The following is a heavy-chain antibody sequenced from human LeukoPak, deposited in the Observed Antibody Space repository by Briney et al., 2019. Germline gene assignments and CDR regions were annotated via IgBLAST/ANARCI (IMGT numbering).Heavy chain of an antibody. V-gene: IGHV4-61*02. CDR1: GASISSGNYY. J-gene: IGHJ5*02. CDR3: ARGVSLVRGMWFDP. Sequence: PSQTLSLTCTVSGASISSGNYYWSWGRQPAGKGREWIGRVHTSVGTNYNPSFKSRVTISLATSKNQFSLRLTSVTAADTAMYYCARGVSLVRGMWFDPWGQGTLVTVSS. D-gene: IGHD3-10*01. CDR2: VHTSVGT.